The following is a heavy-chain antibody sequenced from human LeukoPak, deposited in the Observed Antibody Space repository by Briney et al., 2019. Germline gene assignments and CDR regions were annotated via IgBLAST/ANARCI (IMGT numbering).Heavy chain of an antibody. V-gene: IGHV6-1*01. Sequence: SQTLSLTCGLSGDTVSRNTAAWDWITRSPSRGLEWLGRTYYRSKWYNNSAASVKNLLTNNSDSTKNQASLQLNSVPPDDTAMYYCGRENSRGRIDFWGEGTPGTVSP. CDR3: GRENSRGRIDF. D-gene: IGHD6-19*01. J-gene: IGHJ4*02. CDR1: GDTVSRNTAA. CDR2: TYYRSKWYN.